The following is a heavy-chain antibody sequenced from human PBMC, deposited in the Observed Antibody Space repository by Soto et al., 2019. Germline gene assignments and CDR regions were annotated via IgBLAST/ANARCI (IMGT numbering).Heavy chain of an antibody. V-gene: IGHV3-23*01. Sequence: GGSLRLSCAASGFTFSSYAMSWVRQAPGKGLEWVSSISGSGGSTYHADSVKGRFTVSRDNSKNTLYLQMNSLRAEDTAVYYCAKARVATIYWFDLWGQGTLVTVSS. CDR2: ISGSGGST. CDR1: GFTFSSYA. CDR3: AKARVATIYWFDL. J-gene: IGHJ5*02. D-gene: IGHD5-12*01.